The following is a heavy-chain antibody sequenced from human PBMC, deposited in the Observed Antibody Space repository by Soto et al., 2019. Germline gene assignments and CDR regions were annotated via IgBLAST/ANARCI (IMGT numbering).Heavy chain of an antibody. J-gene: IGHJ5*02. CDR1: GCFVNSGGYY. D-gene: IGHD2-15*01. Sequence: SETLSLTCTVSGCFVNSGGYYWSWIRQHPGRGLECIGSIYYSGSAYYNPSLKGRVTISVDTSKNQFSLRLSSVTAADTAMYYCARAVGYCSGGTCNSPGNWFVPWGQGTLVTVSS. CDR3: ARAVGYCSGGTCNSPGNWFVP. CDR2: IYYSGSA. V-gene: IGHV4-31*03.